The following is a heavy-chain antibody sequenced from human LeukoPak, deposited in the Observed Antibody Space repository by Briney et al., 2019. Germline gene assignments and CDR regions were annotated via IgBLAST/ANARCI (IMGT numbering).Heavy chain of an antibody. CDR3: ANSVYSSSWPIDY. CDR1: GFTFSSYN. D-gene: IGHD6-13*01. V-gene: IGHV3-23*01. J-gene: IGHJ4*02. Sequence: GGSLRPSCAASGFTFSSYNMNWVRQAPGKGLEWVSAISGSGGSTYYADSVKGRFTISRDNSKNTLYLQMNSLRAEDTAVYYCANSVYSSSWPIDYWGQGTLVTVSS. CDR2: ISGSGGST.